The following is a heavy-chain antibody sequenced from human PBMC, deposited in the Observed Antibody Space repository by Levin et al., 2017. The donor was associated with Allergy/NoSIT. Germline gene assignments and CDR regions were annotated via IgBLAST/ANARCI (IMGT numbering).Heavy chain of an antibody. J-gene: IGHJ4*02. D-gene: IGHD3-22*01. CDR3: ARLRGGSGYPDY. V-gene: IGHV1-69*04. CDR1: GGTFSSYA. CDR2: IIPILGIA. Sequence: SVKVSCKASGGTFSSYAISWVRQAPGQGLEWMGRIIPILGIANYAQKFQGRVTITADKSTSTAYMELSSLRSEDTAVYYCARLRGGSGYPDYWGQGTLVTVSS.